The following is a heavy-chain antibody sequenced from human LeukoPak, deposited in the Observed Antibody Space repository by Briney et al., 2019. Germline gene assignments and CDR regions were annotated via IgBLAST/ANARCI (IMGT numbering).Heavy chain of an antibody. Sequence: GGSLRLSCAASGLSFGSYGMHWVRQAPGKGLEWVAVISHEGSYQNHADSVKGRFTISRDNSKNMVYLQMNSLRVEDTAIYYCARTREKWQVLDYWGQGTPVTVSS. CDR3: ARTREKWQVLDY. CDR2: ISHEGSYQ. J-gene: IGHJ4*02. CDR1: GLSFGSYG. D-gene: IGHD6-19*01. V-gene: IGHV3-30*03.